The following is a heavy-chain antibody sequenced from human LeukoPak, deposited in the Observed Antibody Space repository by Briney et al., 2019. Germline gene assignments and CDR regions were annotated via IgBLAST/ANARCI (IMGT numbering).Heavy chain of an antibody. CDR1: GYTFTSYD. D-gene: IGHD2-2*01. CDR3: ARVRVPAATPTGYYYCYMDV. Sequence: ASVKVSCKASGYTFTSYDINWVRQAPGQGLEWMRWMNPNSGNTGYAQKFQGRVTMTRNTSISTAYMELSSLRSEDTAVYYCARVRVPAATPTGYYYCYMDVWGKGTTVTVSS. CDR2: MNPNSGNT. V-gene: IGHV1-8*01. J-gene: IGHJ6*03.